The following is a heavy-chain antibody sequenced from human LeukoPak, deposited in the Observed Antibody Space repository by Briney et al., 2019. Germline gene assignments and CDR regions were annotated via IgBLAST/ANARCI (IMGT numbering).Heavy chain of an antibody. Sequence: ASVKVSCKASGYTFTGYYMHWVRQAPGQGLEWMGWINPNSGGTNYAQKLQGRVTMTTDTSTSTAYMELRSLRSDDTAVYYCASGSSGWYYFDYWGQGTLVTVSS. J-gene: IGHJ4*02. CDR3: ASGSSGWYYFDY. CDR1: GYTFTGYY. CDR2: INPNSGGT. V-gene: IGHV1-2*02. D-gene: IGHD6-19*01.